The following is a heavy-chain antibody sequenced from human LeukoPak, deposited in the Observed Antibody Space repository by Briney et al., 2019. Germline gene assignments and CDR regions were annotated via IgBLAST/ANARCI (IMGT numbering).Heavy chain of an antibody. D-gene: IGHD1-14*01. Sequence: GGSLRLSCAASGFTFSSYGIHWVRQAPGKGLEWAALISYDGTNKYYADSVKGRFTISRDNSKDTLSLQMNSLRAEDTAVYYCTRDRGTRALDYWGQGTLVTVSS. CDR3: TRDRGTRALDY. V-gene: IGHV3-33*01. J-gene: IGHJ4*02. CDR2: ISYDGTNK. CDR1: GFTFSSYG.